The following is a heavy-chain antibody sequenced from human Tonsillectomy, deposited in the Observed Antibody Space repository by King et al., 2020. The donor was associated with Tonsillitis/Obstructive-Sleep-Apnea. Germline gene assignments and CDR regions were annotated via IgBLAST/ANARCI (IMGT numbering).Heavy chain of an antibody. CDR2: ISYDGNSK. Sequence: VQLVESGGGVVQPGRSLRLSCAASGFNFSRNPMHWVRQAPGRGPEWVAIISYDGNSKFYADSVKGRFTISRDNSKNTLYLQINSLRADDTAVYYCAREQGRAHYDFWSGHYISDYWGQRTLVSLHS. V-gene: IGHV3-30*04. CDR1: GFNFSRNP. J-gene: IGHJ4*02. D-gene: IGHD3-3*01. CDR3: AREQGRAHYDFWSGHYISDY.